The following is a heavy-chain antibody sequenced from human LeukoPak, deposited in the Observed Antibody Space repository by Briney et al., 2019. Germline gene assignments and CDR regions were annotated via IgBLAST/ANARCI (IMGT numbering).Heavy chain of an antibody. CDR3: AKDSMVRGVPVYFDY. V-gene: IGHV3-9*01. CDR1: GFTFDDYA. J-gene: IGHJ4*02. Sequence: PGRSLRLSCAASGFTFDDYAMHWVWQAPGKGLEWVSGISWNSGSIGYADSVKGRFTISRDNAKNSLYLQMNSLRAEDTALYYCAKDSMVRGVPVYFDYWGQGTLVTVSS. CDR2: ISWNSGSI. D-gene: IGHD3-10*01.